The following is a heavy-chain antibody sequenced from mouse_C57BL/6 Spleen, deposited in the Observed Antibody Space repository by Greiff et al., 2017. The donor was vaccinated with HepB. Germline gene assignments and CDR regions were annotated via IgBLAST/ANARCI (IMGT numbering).Heavy chain of an antibody. CDR3: ARSGYGSSRLDY. J-gene: IGHJ2*01. D-gene: IGHD1-1*01. V-gene: IGHV1-50*01. Sequence: QVQLQQPGAELVKPGASVKLSCKASGYTFTSYWMQWVKQRPGQGLEWIGEIDPSAGYTNYNQKFKGKATLTVDTSSSTAYMQLSSLTSEDSAVYYCARSGYGSSRLDYWGQGTTLTVSS. CDR1: GYTFTSYW. CDR2: IDPSAGYT.